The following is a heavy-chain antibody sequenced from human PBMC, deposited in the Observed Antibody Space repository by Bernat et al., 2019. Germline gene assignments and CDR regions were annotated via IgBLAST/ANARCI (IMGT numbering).Heavy chain of an antibody. Sequence: QVQLQESGPGMVKPSETLSLTCTVSGGSISSYYWSWIRQPPGKGLEWIGYIYYSGSTNYNPSLKSRVTISVDTSKNQFSLKLSSVTAADTAVYYCARGIAVAGKNPDAFDIWGQGTMVNVSS. D-gene: IGHD6-19*01. CDR1: GGSISSYY. V-gene: IGHV4-59*01. J-gene: IGHJ3*02. CDR3: ARGIAVAGKNPDAFDI. CDR2: IYYSGST.